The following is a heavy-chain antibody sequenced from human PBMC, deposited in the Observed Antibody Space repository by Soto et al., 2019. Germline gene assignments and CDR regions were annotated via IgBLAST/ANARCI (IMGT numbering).Heavy chain of an antibody. V-gene: IGHV1-69*13. J-gene: IGHJ4*02. CDR1: GGTFSSYA. D-gene: IGHD3-22*01. CDR2: IIPIFGTA. CDR3: ARTPLEYYYDSSGYYY. Sequence: ASVQVSCKASGGTFSSYAISWVRQAPGQGLEWMGGIIPIFGTANYAQKFQGRVTITADESTSTAYMELSSLRSEDTAVYYCARTPLEYYYDSSGYYYWGQGTLVTVSS.